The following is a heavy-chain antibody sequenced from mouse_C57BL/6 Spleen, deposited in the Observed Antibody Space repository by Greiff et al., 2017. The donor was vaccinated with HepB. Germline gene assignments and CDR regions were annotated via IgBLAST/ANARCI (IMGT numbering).Heavy chain of an antibody. V-gene: IGHV1-15*01. CDR3: TRSAANWDGYFDV. Sequence: VQLQQSGAELVRPGASVTLSCKASGYTFTDYEMHWVKQTPVHGLEWIGAIDPETGGTAYNQKFKGKAILTADKSSSTAYMELRSLTSEDSAVYYCTRSAANWDGYFDVWGTGTTVTVSS. CDR1: GYTFTDYE. J-gene: IGHJ1*03. CDR2: IDPETGGT. D-gene: IGHD4-1*01.